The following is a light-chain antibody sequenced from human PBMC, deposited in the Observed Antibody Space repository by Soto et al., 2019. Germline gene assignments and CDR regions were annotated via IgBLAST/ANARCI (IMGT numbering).Light chain of an antibody. CDR2: DAS. J-gene: IGKJ3*01. Sequence: EIVLTQSPATLSLSPGERATLSCWASQSVSSYLAWYQQKPGQAPRLLIYDASNRATGIPARFSGSGSGTDFTLTISSLEPEDFAVYNCQQRSNWPPASTFGPGTKVDIK. CDR1: QSVSSY. V-gene: IGKV3-11*01. CDR3: QQRSNWPPAST.